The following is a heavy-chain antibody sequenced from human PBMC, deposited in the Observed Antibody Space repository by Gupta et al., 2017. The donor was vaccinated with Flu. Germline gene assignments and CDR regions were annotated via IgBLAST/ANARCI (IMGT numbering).Heavy chain of an antibody. CDR3: ARVRDGYSSSYYGWFDP. CDR1: GYTFTSYY. CDR2: INPSGGST. J-gene: IGHJ5*02. Sequence: QVQLVQSGAEVKKPGASVKVSCKASGYTFTSYYMHWVRQAPGQGLEWMGIINPSGGSTSYAQKFQGRVTMTRDTSTSTVYMELSSLRSEDTAVYYCARVRDGYSSSYYGWFDPWGQGTLVTVSS. D-gene: IGHD6-6*01. V-gene: IGHV1-46*01.